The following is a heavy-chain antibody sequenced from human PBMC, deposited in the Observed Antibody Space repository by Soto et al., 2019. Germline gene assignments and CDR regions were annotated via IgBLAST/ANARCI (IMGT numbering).Heavy chain of an antibody. CDR3: ARGGFAYGYLDF. V-gene: IGHV1-18*01. D-gene: IGHD5-18*01. J-gene: IGHJ4*02. CDR1: GYTFTSYG. Sequence: QVHLVPSGAEVKKPGASLKVSCQSSGYTFTSYGIVWVRQAPGQGLEWMGWISTYNVDTKYAQKFKGRVTMSTDTSTTTAYMELTSLTSDDTAMYYCARGGFAYGYLDFWGQGTLATVSS. CDR2: ISTYNVDT.